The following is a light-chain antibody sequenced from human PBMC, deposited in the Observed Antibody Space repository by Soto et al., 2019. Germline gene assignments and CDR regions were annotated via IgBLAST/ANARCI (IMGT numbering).Light chain of an antibody. CDR2: DAS. CDR1: REIGKY. V-gene: IGKV1-33*01. J-gene: IGKJ5*01. Sequence: DIQMTQSPSSLSASVGDRVTITCQASREIGKYLNWFQEKPGKAPKLLIYDASNLQTGVPSRFSGSGSGTDFTFTISSLQPEDFATYYCQRYDSLPPTFGQGTRLEIK. CDR3: QRYDSLPPT.